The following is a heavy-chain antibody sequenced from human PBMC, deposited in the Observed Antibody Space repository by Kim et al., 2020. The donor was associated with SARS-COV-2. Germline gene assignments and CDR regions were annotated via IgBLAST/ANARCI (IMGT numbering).Heavy chain of an antibody. CDR2: IWYDGSNK. J-gene: IGHJ5*02. V-gene: IGHV3-33*01. CDR1: GLTLSGYG. Sequence: GGSLRPSCAASGLTLSGYGVHWVRQAPGKGLEWVALIWYDGSNKYFADSLQGRLTISRDNSNNKVFLQLNSLSAEDSAIYYCALDYSDTTGWDLWGQGAPVTVS. D-gene: IGHD1-1*01. CDR3: ALDYSDTTGWDL.